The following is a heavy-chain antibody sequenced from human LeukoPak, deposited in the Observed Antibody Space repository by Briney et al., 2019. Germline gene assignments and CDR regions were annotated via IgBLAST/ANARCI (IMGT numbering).Heavy chain of an antibody. Sequence: SGGSLRLSCAASGFTFSSYGMHWVRQAPGKGLEWVAFIRYDGSNKYYADSVKGRFTISRDNSKNTLYLQMNSLRAEDTAVYYCARDGGAHGDYSTAEAFDIWGQGTMVTVSS. V-gene: IGHV3-30*02. CDR2: IRYDGSNK. CDR3: ARDGGAHGDYSTAEAFDI. CDR1: GFTFSSYG. J-gene: IGHJ3*02. D-gene: IGHD4-17*01.